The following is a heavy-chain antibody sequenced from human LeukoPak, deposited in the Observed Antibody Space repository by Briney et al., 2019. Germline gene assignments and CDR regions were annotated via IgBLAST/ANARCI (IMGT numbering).Heavy chain of an antibody. CDR1: GFTFSTYS. CDR2: IGGSGGST. J-gene: IGHJ4*02. Sequence: GASLRPSCAASGFTFSTYSMSWVRQPPGDGLEWVSSIGGSGGSTYYADSVNGRCTISRDNSKNKLYLQMNSLRAEDTAVCYCAKAHVGATLRSPLGYWGQGTLVTVSS. D-gene: IGHD1-26*01. V-gene: IGHV3-23*01. CDR3: AKAHVGATLRSPLGY.